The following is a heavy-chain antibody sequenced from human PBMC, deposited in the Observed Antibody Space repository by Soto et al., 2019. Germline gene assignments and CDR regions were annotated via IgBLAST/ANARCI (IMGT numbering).Heavy chain of an antibody. J-gene: IGHJ4*02. Sequence: PGGSLRLSCAASGFTFSSYPMNRVRQAPGKGLEWVSHISSGSSTIYYADSVKGRFTISRDNAKNSLYLQMNSLRDEDTAVYYCARVLVNFFDYWGQGTLVTVSS. D-gene: IGHD2-15*01. CDR2: ISSGSSTI. V-gene: IGHV3-48*02. CDR3: ARVLVNFFDY. CDR1: GFTFSSYP.